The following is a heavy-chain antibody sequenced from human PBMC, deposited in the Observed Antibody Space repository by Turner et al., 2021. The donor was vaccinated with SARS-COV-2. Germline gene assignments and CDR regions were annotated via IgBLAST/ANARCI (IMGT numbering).Heavy chain of an antibody. CDR1: GGTFSSNA. J-gene: IGHJ3*02. D-gene: IGHD2-2*02. CDR2: FIPILGIT. Sequence: QVQLVQSGAEVKKPGSSVKVSCKASGGTFSSNAINWVRQAPGQGLEWMEGFIPILGITNYAQKFQGRVTITSDKSTSTAYIELSSLRSEDTAVYYCARDIPIQRGAFDIWGQGTMVTVSS. V-gene: IGHV1-69*10. CDR3: ARDIPIQRGAFDI.